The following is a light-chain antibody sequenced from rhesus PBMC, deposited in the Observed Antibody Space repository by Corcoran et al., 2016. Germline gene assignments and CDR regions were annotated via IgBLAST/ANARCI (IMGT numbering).Light chain of an antibody. J-gene: IGKJ1*01. CDR1: QSVSSS. V-gene: IGKV3-24*01. CDR2: GAT. CDR3: LKHSNWPWT. Sequence: EIVMTQSPATLSLPPGERATLSSRASQSVSSSLAWYQQKPGQAPRLLIYGATSRATGIPDRFSGSGSGTDFTLTISSLEPEVVTVDCCLKHSNWPWTFGQGTKVEIK.